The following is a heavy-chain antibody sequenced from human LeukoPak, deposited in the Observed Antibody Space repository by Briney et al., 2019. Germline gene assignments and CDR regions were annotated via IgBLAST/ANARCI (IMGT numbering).Heavy chain of an antibody. CDR3: AKERYYYGSESYPIEAFDV. Sequence: PGGSLRLSCAASGFTFSSYGMHWVRLAPGKGLEWVAFIRYDGSNKYYADSVKGRFTISRDNSKNTLYLQMNSLRAEDTAVYYCAKERYYYGSESYPIEAFDVWGQGTMVSVS. CDR1: GFTFSSYG. D-gene: IGHD3-10*01. V-gene: IGHV3-30*02. CDR2: IRYDGSNK. J-gene: IGHJ3*01.